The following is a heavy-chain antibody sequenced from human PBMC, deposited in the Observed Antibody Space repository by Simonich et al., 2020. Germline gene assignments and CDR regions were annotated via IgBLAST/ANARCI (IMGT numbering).Heavy chain of an antibody. Sequence: QVQLVQSGAEVKKPGASVKVSCKASGYTFTGYYMHWVRQAPGQGLEWLGWINPNSGGTNDEQKFQGSVTMTRDTSISTAYMELSRLRSDDTAVYYCARDRAARYYYYYYMDVWGKGTTVTVSS. J-gene: IGHJ6*03. V-gene: IGHV1-2*02. D-gene: IGHD6-6*01. CDR3: ARDRAARYYYYYYMDV. CDR1: GYTFTGYY. CDR2: INPNSGGT.